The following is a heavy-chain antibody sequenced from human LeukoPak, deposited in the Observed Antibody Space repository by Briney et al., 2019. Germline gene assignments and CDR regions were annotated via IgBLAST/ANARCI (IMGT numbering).Heavy chain of an antibody. J-gene: IGHJ4*02. V-gene: IGHV3-23*01. D-gene: IGHD3-10*01. CDR2: ITGSGGST. CDR3: AKLPGGYYGSGSYRDY. CDR1: GFTFSSYA. Sequence: GGSLRLSCAASGFTFSSYAMSWVRQAPGKGLEWVSAITGSGGSTYYADSVKGRFTISRDNSKNTLYLQMNSLRAEDTAVYYCAKLPGGYYGSGSYRDYWGQGTLVTVSS.